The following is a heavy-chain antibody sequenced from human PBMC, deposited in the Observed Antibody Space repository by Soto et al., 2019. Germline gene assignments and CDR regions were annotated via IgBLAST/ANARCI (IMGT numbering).Heavy chain of an antibody. D-gene: IGHD3-10*01. CDR3: AKGVMYGFGEDWFDT. CDR1: GFTFRTYD. V-gene: IGHV3-30*18. Sequence: QVQLVESGGGVVQPGRSLRLSCAASGFTFRTYDMQWVRQAPGKGLEWVTVISSDGSNKYYADSVKGRFTISRDNSKNTLYLQMNSLRTEDTAMYYCAKGVMYGFGEDWFDTWGQGTLVTVSS. CDR2: ISSDGSNK. J-gene: IGHJ5*02.